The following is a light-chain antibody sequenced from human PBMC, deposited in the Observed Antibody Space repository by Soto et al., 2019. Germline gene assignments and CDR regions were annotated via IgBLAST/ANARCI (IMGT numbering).Light chain of an antibody. V-gene: IGKV2-28*01. CDR2: VSS. J-gene: IGKJ1*01. CDR1: QSLLHDNGYNY. Sequence: DIVMTQSPLSLPVTPGEPASISCRSSQSLLHDNGYNYLDWYLQKPGQSPQLLIYVSSNRASGVPERFNGSRSGTDFTLRISRVEAEDVGVYYCMQALQTPWTFGQGTKVEIK. CDR3: MQALQTPWT.